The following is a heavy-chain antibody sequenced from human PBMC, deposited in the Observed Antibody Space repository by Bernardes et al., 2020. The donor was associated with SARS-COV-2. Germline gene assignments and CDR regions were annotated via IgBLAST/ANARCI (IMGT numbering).Heavy chain of an antibody. Sequence: GGSLRLSCAASGFTFSSYSMNWVRQAPGKGLEWVSSISSSSSYIYYADSVKGRFTISRDNAKNSLYLQMNSLRAEDTAVYYCASEEIQLWFTDYWGQGTLVTVSS. J-gene: IGHJ4*02. CDR3: ASEEIQLWFTDY. D-gene: IGHD5-18*01. CDR2: ISSSSSYI. CDR1: GFTFSSYS. V-gene: IGHV3-21*01.